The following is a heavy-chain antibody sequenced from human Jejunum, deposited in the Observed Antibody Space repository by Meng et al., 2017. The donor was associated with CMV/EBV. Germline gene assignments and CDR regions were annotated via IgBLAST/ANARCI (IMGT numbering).Heavy chain of an antibody. CDR2: IKEDGSTK. CDR3: ARGPDIGAF. CDR1: GYTLSTYW. V-gene: IGHV3-7*01. Sequence: SCGASGYTLSTYWMSWVRQAPGKGLEWVANIKEDGSTKLYVDSVKGRFTISRDNSKNSLFLQMNSLRVEDTAVYYCARGPDIGAFWGQGTLVTVSS. D-gene: IGHD5-12*01. J-gene: IGHJ4*02.